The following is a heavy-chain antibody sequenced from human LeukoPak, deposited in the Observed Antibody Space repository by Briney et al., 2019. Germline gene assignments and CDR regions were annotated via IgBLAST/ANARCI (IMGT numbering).Heavy chain of an antibody. D-gene: IGHD6-19*01. Sequence: ASVKVSCKASGYTFTSYGISWVRQAPGQGLEWMGWISAYNGNTNYAQKLQGRVTMTTDTSTSTAYMELRSLRSDDTAVYYCARDPPRSEQWVGFDYWGLGTLVTVSP. CDR2: ISAYNGNT. V-gene: IGHV1-18*01. CDR1: GYTFTSYG. J-gene: IGHJ4*02. CDR3: ARDPPRSEQWVGFDY.